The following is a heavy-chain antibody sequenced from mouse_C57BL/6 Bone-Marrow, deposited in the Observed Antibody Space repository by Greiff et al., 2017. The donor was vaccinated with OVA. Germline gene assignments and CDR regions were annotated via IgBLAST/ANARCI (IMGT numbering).Heavy chain of an antibody. V-gene: IGHV5-4*01. J-gene: IGHJ1*03. CDR3: ARDRGTGGYFDV. CDR2: ISDGGSYT. Sequence: EVQLVESGGGLVKPGGSLKLSCAASGFTFSSYAMSWVRQTPEKRLEWVATISDGGSYTYYPDNVKGRFTISRDNAKNNLYLQMSHLKSEDTAMYYCARDRGTGGYFDVWGTGTTVTVSS. CDR1: GFTFSSYA. D-gene: IGHD4-1*01.